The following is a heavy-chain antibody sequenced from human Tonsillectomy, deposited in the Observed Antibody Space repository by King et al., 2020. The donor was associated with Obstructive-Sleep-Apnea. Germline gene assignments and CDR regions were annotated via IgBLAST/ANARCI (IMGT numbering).Heavy chain of an antibody. CDR2: MNPNMGSA. V-gene: IGHV1-8*02. CDR1: GYTFTSHD. D-gene: IGHD2-2*01. CDR3: ARVLGYCSSTTWGGVDY. Sequence: VQLVESGAEVKRPGASVKVCCKASGYTFTSHDINWVRQATGQGMEWMGWMNPNMGSAGFAQKFQGRVNMTRETSISTAYMELSSLRAEDSAIYYCARVLGYCSSTTWGGVDYWGQGTLVTVSS. J-gene: IGHJ4*02.